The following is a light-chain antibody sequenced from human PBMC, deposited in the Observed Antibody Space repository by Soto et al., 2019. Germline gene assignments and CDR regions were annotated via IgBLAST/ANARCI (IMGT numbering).Light chain of an antibody. J-gene: IGKJ1*01. CDR1: QSVSSGF. CDR2: GAS. CDR3: QQYGSSPGT. Sequence: EIVLTQSPGTLSLSPGERATRSCRASQSVSSGFLAWYQQKPGQGPRLLIHGASFRATGIPDRFSGSGSGTDFTLTISRLEPEDFAVYYCQQYGSSPGTFGQGTKVEI. V-gene: IGKV3-20*01.